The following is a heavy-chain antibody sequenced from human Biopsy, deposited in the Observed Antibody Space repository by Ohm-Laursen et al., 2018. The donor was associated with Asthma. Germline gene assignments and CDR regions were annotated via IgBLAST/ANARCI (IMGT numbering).Heavy chain of an antibody. CDR2: ISGGGGLQ. V-gene: IGHV3-23*01. Sequence: SLRLSCSAFGFTFSSYALTWVRQAPGQGLEWVSGISGGGGLQYYADSVKGRFTISRDNSRNTLHLQMNSLRAEDTAVYYCAKDVFPGWELRRGPDYWGQGTLVTVSS. D-gene: IGHD1-26*01. CDR1: GFTFSSYA. CDR3: AKDVFPGWELRRGPDY. J-gene: IGHJ4*02.